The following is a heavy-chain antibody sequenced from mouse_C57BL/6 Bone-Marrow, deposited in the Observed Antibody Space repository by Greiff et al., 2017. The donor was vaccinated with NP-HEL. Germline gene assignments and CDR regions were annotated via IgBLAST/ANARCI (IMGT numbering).Heavy chain of an antibody. CDR3: TRDRPGYGYFDY. CDR1: GFTFSSYA. D-gene: IGHD1-2*01. CDR2: ISSGGDYI. V-gene: IGHV5-9-1*02. Sequence: EVKLVESGEGLVKPGGSLKLFCAASGFTFSSYAMSWVRQTPEKRLEWVAYISSGGDYIYYADTVKGRFTISRDNARNTLYLQMSSLKSEDTAMYYCTRDRPGYGYFDYWGQGTTLTVSS. J-gene: IGHJ2*01.